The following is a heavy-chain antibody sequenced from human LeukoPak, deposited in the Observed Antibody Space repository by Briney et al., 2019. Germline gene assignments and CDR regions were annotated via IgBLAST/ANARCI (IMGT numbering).Heavy chain of an antibody. J-gene: IGHJ4*02. D-gene: IGHD6-19*01. Sequence: GGSLRLSCAASGFTFSSYWMSWVRQAPGKGLEWVANIKQDGSEKYYVDSMKGRFTISRDNAKNSLYLQMNSLRAEDTAVYYCARGSPGSGWRFDYWGQGTLVTVSS. CDR3: ARGSPGSGWRFDY. CDR1: GFTFSSYW. CDR2: IKQDGSEK. V-gene: IGHV3-7*01.